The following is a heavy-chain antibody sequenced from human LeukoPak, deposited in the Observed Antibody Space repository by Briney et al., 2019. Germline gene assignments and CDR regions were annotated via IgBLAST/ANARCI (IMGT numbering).Heavy chain of an antibody. V-gene: IGHV3-30-3*01. D-gene: IGHD6-13*01. J-gene: IGHJ4*02. CDR1: ALPISSYA. Sequence: GGSLRLSCVASALPISSYAIHWVRQAPGKGLEWVAVISYDGSNKYYADSVKGRFTISRDNSKNTVYLQMNSLRADDTAVYYCARDQMAAGGNLDPYFDYWGQGTLVSVSS. CDR2: ISYDGSNK. CDR3: ARDQMAAGGNLDPYFDY.